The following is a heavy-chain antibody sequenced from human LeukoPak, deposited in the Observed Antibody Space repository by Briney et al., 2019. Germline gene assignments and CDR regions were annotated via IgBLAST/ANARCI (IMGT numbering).Heavy chain of an antibody. V-gene: IGHV3-48*04. Sequence: GGSLRLPCAASGFTFNNYTMHWVRQAPREGLEGVSYISSGSSTIYQADSVKGRFTIPRDHAKHSLYLQMNSLRAEDTAVYFCARGAGTGASRFDYWGQGTLVTVSS. CDR2: ISSGSSTI. J-gene: IGHJ4*02. CDR3: ARGAGTGASRFDY. CDR1: GFTFNNYT. D-gene: IGHD2-8*02.